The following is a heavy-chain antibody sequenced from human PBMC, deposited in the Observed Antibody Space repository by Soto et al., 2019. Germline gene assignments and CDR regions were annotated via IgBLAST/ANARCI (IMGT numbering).Heavy chain of an antibody. CDR3: ARDDLSRKLSLTYFDF. D-gene: IGHD2-15*01. J-gene: IGHJ4*02. V-gene: IGHV1-46*01. CDR2: INPGAGSA. Sequence: QVQLVQSGAEVTRPGASVKVSCKASGYRFISHYIHWVRQAPGQGLAWMGVINPGAGSATLAQGFQGRVTMSRVTATPGVYIELRSLRSADAAVYYCARDDLSRKLSLTYFDFWGQGTLVTVSS. CDR1: GYRFISHY.